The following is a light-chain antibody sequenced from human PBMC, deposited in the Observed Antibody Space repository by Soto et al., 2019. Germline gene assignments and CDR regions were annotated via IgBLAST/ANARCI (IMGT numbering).Light chain of an antibody. Sequence: EVVMTQSPATLSVSPGERATLSCRASETVATHLAWYQQKPGQAPRLLISGASTRAAGISDRFRGSGSGTEFTLTISSLRSADSAIYYCQQYFEWPPMTFGQGTKVEI. J-gene: IGKJ1*01. CDR1: ETVATH. CDR2: GAS. CDR3: QQYFEWPPMT. V-gene: IGKV3-15*01.